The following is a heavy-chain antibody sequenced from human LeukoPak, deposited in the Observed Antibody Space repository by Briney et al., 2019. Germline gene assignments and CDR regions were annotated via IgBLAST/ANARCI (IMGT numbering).Heavy chain of an antibody. CDR2: ISYDGSNK. Sequence: GGSLRLSCAASGFTFSSYAMHWVRQAPDKGLEWVAVISYDGSNKYYADSVKGRFTISRDNSKNTLYLQMNSLRAEDTAVYYCARDRYYGSGKTGNWFDPWGQGTLVTVSS. V-gene: IGHV3-30*04. D-gene: IGHD3-10*01. CDR1: GFTFSSYA. J-gene: IGHJ5*02. CDR3: ARDRYYGSGKTGNWFDP.